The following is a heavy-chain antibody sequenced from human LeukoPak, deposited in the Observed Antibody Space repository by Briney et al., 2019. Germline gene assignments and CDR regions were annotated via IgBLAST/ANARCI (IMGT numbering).Heavy chain of an antibody. J-gene: IGHJ4*02. Sequence: SETLSLTCTVSGVSIRNGNYYWSWIRQPPGKGLEWIGNIYFSGSTDYNPSLRSRVSTSVDMSKNQFSLNLNSVTAADTAVYYCARDRNSGYEFDYWGQGTLVTVSS. CDR1: GVSIRNGNYY. D-gene: IGHD5-12*01. V-gene: IGHV4-30-4*01. CDR3: ARDRNSGYEFDY. CDR2: IYFSGST.